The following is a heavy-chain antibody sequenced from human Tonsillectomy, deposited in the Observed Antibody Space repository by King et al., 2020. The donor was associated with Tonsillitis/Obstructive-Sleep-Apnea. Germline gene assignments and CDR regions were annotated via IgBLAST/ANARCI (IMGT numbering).Heavy chain of an antibody. CDR3: ASLPVDTAMSY. CDR2: IIPILGIA. Sequence: QLVQSGAEVKKPGSSVKVSCKASGGTFSSYAITWVRQAPGQGLEWMGRIIPILGIANYAQKFQGRVTITADKSTSTAYMELSSLRSEDTAVYYCASLPVDTAMSYWGQGTLVTVSS. CDR1: GGTFSSYA. D-gene: IGHD5-18*01. V-gene: IGHV1-69*04. J-gene: IGHJ4*02.